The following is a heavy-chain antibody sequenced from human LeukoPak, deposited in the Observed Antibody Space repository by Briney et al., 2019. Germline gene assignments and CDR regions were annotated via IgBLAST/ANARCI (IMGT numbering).Heavy chain of an antibody. CDR2: INHSGNT. J-gene: IGHJ5*02. CDR3: ARGGIAVAGRAWSNWFDP. V-gene: IGHV4-34*01. D-gene: IGHD6-19*01. CDR1: GGSFSGYY. Sequence: TPSETLSLTCAVYGGSFSGYYWSWIRQPPGKGLEWIGEINHSGNTNSNPSLKSRVTMSVDTSKNQFSLKLSSVTAADTAVYYCARGGIAVAGRAWSNWFDPWGQGTLVTVSS.